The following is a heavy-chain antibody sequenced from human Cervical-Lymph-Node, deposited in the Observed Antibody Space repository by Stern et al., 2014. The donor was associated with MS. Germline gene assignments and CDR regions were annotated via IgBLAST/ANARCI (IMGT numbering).Heavy chain of an antibody. CDR2: SDHSGST. D-gene: IGHD6-13*01. CDR3: ARFPASRPHVFDS. V-gene: IGHV4-4*02. J-gene: IGHJ4*02. Sequence: QVQLQESGPGLVKPSGTLSLTCAVSGGSISSSNWWSWVRQSPGKGLEWIGESDHSGSTIYNPSLQSRVTVSVDKSKNRFSLDLRFVTAADTAVYFCARFPASRPHVFDSWGQGTLVTVSS. CDR1: GGSISSSNW.